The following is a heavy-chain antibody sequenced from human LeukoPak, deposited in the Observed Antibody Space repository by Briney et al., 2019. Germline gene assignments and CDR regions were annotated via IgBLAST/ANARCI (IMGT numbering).Heavy chain of an antibody. CDR1: GFPSISYW. CDR3: VRGGDCYNPCLY. V-gene: IGHV3-74*03. J-gene: IGHJ4*02. D-gene: IGHD5-24*01. CDR2: IKSEGSIT. Sequence: PGGPLRLPCEAIGFPSISYWGHWFARAQGKGRLWVSSIKSEGSITTYGDSGKGRFTISRGNATNTLSLQMNSLRAEDTAVYYCVRGGDCYNPCLYWGQGTLVTVSS.